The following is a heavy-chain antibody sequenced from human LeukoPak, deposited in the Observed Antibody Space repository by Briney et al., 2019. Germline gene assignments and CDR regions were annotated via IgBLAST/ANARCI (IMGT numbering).Heavy chain of an antibody. D-gene: IGHD6-6*01. CDR2: IYTSGST. CDR3: ARYIPARPGFDY. CDR1: GGSISGYY. Sequence: PSETLSLTCTVSGGSISGYYWSWIRQPAGKGLEWIGRIYTSGSTNYNPSLKSRVTMSVDTSKNQFSLKLSSVTVADTAVYYCARYIPARPGFDYWSQGTLVTVSS. J-gene: IGHJ4*02. V-gene: IGHV4-4*07.